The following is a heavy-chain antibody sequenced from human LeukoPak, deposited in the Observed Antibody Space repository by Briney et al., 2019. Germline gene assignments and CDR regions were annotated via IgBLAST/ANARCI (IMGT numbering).Heavy chain of an antibody. Sequence: QPGGSLSLSCAASGFTFSSYSMSWVRQAPGKGLEWVSAISGSGGSTYYADSVKGRSTISRDNSKNTLYLQMNSLRAEDTAVYYCARVTGRLVDYWGQGTLVTVDS. D-gene: IGHD4-11*01. CDR3: ARVTGRLVDY. V-gene: IGHV3-23*01. CDR2: ISGSGGST. CDR1: GFTFSSYS. J-gene: IGHJ4*02.